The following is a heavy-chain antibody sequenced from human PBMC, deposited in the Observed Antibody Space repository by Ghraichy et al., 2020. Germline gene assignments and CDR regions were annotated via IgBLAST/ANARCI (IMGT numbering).Heavy chain of an antibody. CDR1: IYSITTSSSNW. D-gene: IGHD4-23*01. V-gene: IGHV4-28*06. CDR2: IHYSGST. CDR3: ARLDRVGGNADY. J-gene: IGHJ4*02. Sequence: SQTLSLTCTVSIYSITTSSSNWWGWIRQPPGKGLEWIGYIHYSGSTNYNPSLKSRVTMSIDTSKNQFSLKVNSVTALDTAVYFCARLDRVGGNADYWGQGTLVTVSS.